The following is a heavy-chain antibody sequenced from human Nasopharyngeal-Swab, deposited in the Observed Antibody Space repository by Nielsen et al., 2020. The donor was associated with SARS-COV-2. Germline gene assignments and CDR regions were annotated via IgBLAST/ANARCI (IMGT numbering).Heavy chain of an antibody. CDR3: AREGPGYDYYDSSGYQSTSDAFDI. D-gene: IGHD3-22*01. CDR1: GDSVSRKSAA. V-gene: IGHV6-1*01. CDR2: TYYRSKWYN. Sequence: SQTLSLTCAISGDSVSRKSAAWNWSRQSPSRGLEWLGRTYYRSKWYNDYAVSVKSRITINPDTSKNQFSLQLNSVTPEDTAVYYCAREGPGYDYYDSSGYQSTSDAFDIWGQGTMVTVSS. J-gene: IGHJ3*02.